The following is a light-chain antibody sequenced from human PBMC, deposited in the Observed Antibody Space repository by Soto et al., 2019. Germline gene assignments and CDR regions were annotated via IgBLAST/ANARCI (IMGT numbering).Light chain of an antibody. J-gene: IGKJ1*01. CDR3: LQYHRSVWT. CDR1: QSITDF. Sequence: DIQMTQSPSTLSASVGDRVTITCRASQSITDFLAWYQEKPGNAPKVLMYKASTLEVGVPSRFSGSGSGTEFPLTISRLQPEDSATYYCLQYHRSVWTFGQGTKVEI. CDR2: KAS. V-gene: IGKV1-5*03.